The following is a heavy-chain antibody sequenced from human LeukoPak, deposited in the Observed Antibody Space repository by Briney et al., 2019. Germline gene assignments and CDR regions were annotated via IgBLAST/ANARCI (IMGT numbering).Heavy chain of an antibody. Sequence: SVKVSCKASGGTFSSYAISWVRQAPGQGLEWMGGIIPIFGTANYAQKFQERVTITRDMSTSTAYMELSSLRSEDTAVYYCAAVGSSGYYLFDYWGQGTLVTVSS. CDR3: AAVGSSGYYLFDY. CDR1: GGTFSSYA. CDR2: IIPIFGTA. J-gene: IGHJ4*02. V-gene: IGHV1-69*05. D-gene: IGHD3-22*01.